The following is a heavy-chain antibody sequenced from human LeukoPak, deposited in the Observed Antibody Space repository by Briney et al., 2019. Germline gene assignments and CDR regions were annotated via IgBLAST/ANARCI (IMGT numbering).Heavy chain of an antibody. Sequence: GGSLRLSCAASGFTFSSYAMSWVRQAPGKGLEWVSSISGSATEPHYADSVGGRFTISRDNSRNTLHLHMNSLRAEDTAVYYCAKAQHGYTNSPFDYWGQGTVVTVSS. J-gene: IGHJ4*02. D-gene: IGHD6-6*01. CDR3: AKAQHGYTNSPFDY. CDR2: ISGSATEP. V-gene: IGHV3-23*01. CDR1: GFTFSSYA.